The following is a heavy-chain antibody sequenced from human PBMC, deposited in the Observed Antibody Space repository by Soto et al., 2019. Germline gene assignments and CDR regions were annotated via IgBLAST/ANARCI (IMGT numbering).Heavy chain of an antibody. V-gene: IGHV3-11*01. CDR3: ARLGYCSSTMCYRFRGYGMDV. CDR1: GFTFSDYY. D-gene: IGHD2-2*03. CDR2: ISGSGTTT. Sequence: PGGSLRLSCAASGFTFSDYYMTWIRQAPGKGLEWVSYISGSGTTTYYVDSVKGRFTISRDNAENTVYLQMNNLRAEDSALYYCARLGYCSSTMCYRFRGYGMDVWGQGTTVTVPS. J-gene: IGHJ6*02.